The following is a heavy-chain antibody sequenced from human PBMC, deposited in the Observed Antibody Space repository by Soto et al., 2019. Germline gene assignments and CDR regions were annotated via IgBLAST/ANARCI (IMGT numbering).Heavy chain of an antibody. D-gene: IGHD3-3*01. Sequence: ASVKVSCKASGYTFTSYDINWVRQATGQGLEWMGWMNPNSGNTGYAQKFQGRVTMTRNTSISTAYMELSSLRSEDTAVYYCARGVFSLLRFWVPTAAPIDYWGQGTLVTVSS. CDR2: MNPNSGNT. CDR1: GYTFTSYD. J-gene: IGHJ4*02. CDR3: ARGVFSLLRFWVPTAAPIDY. V-gene: IGHV1-8*01.